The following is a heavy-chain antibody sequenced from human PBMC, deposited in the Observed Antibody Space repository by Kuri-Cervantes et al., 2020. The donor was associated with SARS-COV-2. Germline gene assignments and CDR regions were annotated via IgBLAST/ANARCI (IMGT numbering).Heavy chain of an antibody. J-gene: IGHJ4*02. D-gene: IGHD3-3*01. CDR2: INHSGST. V-gene: IGHV4-34*01. CDR1: GGSFSGYY. CDR3: ARDYDFWSGYFGLVPYDHREYYFDY. Sequence: ESLKISCAVCGGSFSGYYWSWIRQPPGKGLEWIGEINHSGSTNYNPSLKSRVTISVDTSKNQFSLKLSSVTAADTAVYYCARDYDFWSGYFGLVPYDHREYYFDYWGQGTLVTVSS.